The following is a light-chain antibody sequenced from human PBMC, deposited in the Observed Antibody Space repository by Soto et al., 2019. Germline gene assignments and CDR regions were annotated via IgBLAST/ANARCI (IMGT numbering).Light chain of an antibody. Sequence: EIVLTQSPATLSLSPGERATLACRASQTVGSNLAWYQQKPGQAPRLLIYGASTRASDTPARFSGSGSVTEFALTISSLQSEDFAVYYCQQYKNWPITFGQGTRLEIK. J-gene: IGKJ5*01. CDR3: QQYKNWPIT. CDR2: GAS. CDR1: QTVGSN. V-gene: IGKV3D-15*01.